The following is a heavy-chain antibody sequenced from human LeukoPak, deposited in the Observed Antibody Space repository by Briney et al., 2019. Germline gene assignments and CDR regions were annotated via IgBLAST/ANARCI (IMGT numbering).Heavy chain of an antibody. Sequence: VGSLRLSCAASGFTFSDYNMNCVRQAPGKGLGWVSYITDSGNTIHYAHSVKGRFTISRDNAKNSLYLQMNSLRAEDAAVYYCARSRGLTGGGVDVWGQGTTVTVSS. CDR1: GFTFSDYN. D-gene: IGHD3-9*01. J-gene: IGHJ6*02. CDR3: ARSRGLTGGGVDV. V-gene: IGHV3-11*01. CDR2: ITDSGNTI.